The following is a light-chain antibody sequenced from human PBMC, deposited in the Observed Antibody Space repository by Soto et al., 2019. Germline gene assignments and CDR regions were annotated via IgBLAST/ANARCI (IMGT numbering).Light chain of an antibody. V-gene: IGLV1-44*01. Sequence: QYVLTQPPSASGTPGQRVTISCSGSISNIGSNPVNWYQQVPGTAPKLLIYTDDQRPSGVPARFSGSKSGTSASLAISGLQSEDEADYYCATWDDSLNGPVFGGGTKLTVL. CDR2: TDD. CDR3: ATWDDSLNGPV. J-gene: IGLJ2*01. CDR1: ISNIGSNP.